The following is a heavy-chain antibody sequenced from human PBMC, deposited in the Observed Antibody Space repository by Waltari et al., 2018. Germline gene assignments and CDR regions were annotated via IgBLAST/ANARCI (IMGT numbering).Heavy chain of an antibody. D-gene: IGHD6-19*01. CDR1: GGSISSSRYY. V-gene: IGHV4-39*01. J-gene: IGHJ4*02. CDR3: ARYPHPPGIAVAGTFDY. CDR2: IYYSGST. Sequence: QLQLQESGPGLVKPSETLSLTCTVPGGSISSSRYYWGWIRQPPGKGLEWIGSIYYSGSTYYNPSLKSRVTISVDTSKNQFSLKLSSVTAADTAVYYCARYPHPPGIAVAGTFDYWGQGTLVTVSS.